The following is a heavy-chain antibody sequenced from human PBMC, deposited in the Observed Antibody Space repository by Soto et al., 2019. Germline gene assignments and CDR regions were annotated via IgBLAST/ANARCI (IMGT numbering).Heavy chain of an antibody. CDR1: GGSISSYY. D-gene: IGHD2-2*02. V-gene: IGHV4-59*08. Sequence: QVQLQESGPGLVKPLETLSLTCTVSGGSISSYYWSWIRQPPGKGLEWIGYIYYSGSTNYNPSLKSRVTISVDTSKNQFSLKLSSVTAADTAVYYCARAYCSSTSCYRLDDAFDIWGQGTMVTVSS. CDR2: IYYSGST. CDR3: ARAYCSSTSCYRLDDAFDI. J-gene: IGHJ3*02.